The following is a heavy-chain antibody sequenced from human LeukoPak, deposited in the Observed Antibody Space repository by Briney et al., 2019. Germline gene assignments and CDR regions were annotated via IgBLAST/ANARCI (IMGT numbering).Heavy chain of an antibody. CDR3: ARRKWELLSWFDP. CDR2: IYYSGDT. CDR1: GGSIKDYY. D-gene: IGHD1-26*01. J-gene: IGHJ5*02. V-gene: IGHV4-59*01. Sequence: SETLSLTCTVSGGSIKDYYWNWIRQPPWKGLEWIGYIYYSGDTNYNPSLKSRVTISVDTSKNQFSLKLTSVTAADTAVYYCARRKWELLSWFDPWGQGTLVTVSS.